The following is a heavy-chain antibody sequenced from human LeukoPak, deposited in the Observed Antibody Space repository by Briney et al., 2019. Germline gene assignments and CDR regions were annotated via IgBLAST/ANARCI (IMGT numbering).Heavy chain of an antibody. CDR3: GRQERTWILLCYFDM. CDR2: IYYSGST. D-gene: IGHD5-18*01. CDR1: GGSISSSSYY. Sequence: SETLSLTCTVSGGSISSSSYYWGWIRQPPGKGLEWIGSIYYSGSTYHNPSLKSRVTISVDTSKNQFSLKQSSVTAADTAVYYCGRQERTWILLCYFDMWGQGTMVTVSS. V-gene: IGHV4-39*01. J-gene: IGHJ3*02.